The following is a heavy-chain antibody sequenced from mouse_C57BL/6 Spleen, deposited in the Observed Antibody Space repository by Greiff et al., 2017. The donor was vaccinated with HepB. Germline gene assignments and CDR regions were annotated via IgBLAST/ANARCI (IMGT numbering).Heavy chain of an antibody. Sequence: VQLQESGPGLVQPSQCLSITCTVSGFSLTSYGVHWVRQSPGKGLEWLGVIWSGGSTDYNAAFISRLSISKDNSKSQVFFKMNSLQADDTAIYYCARRGVPEAMDYWGQGTSVTVSS. CDR2: IWSGGST. J-gene: IGHJ4*01. V-gene: IGHV2-2*01. CDR1: GFSLTSYG. CDR3: ARRGVPEAMDY.